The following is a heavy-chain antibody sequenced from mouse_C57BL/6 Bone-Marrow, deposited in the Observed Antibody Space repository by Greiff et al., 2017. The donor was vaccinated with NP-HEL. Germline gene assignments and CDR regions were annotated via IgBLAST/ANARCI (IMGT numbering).Heavy chain of an antibody. CDR2: IDPNSGGT. CDR1: GYTFTSYW. V-gene: IGHV1-72*01. J-gene: IGHJ2*01. Sequence: QVQLQQSGAELVKPGASVKLSCKASGYTFTSYWMHWVKQRPGRGLEWIGRIDPNSGGTKYNEKFKSKATLTVDKPSSTAYMQLSSLTSEDAAVYYCAREGLWLRRTGFDYWGQGTTLTVSS. CDR3: AREGLWLRRTGFDY. D-gene: IGHD2-2*01.